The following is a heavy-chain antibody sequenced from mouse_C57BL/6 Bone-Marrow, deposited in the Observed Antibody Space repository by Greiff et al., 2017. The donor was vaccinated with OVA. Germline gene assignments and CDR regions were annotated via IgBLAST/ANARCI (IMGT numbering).Heavy chain of an antibody. CDR1: GFTFSDYY. V-gene: IGHV5-16*01. Sequence: DVMLVESEGGLVQPGSSMKLSCTASGFTFSDYYMPWVRQVPEKGLEWVANINYDGSSTYYLDSLKSRFIISRDNAKNILYLQISSLKSEDTATYYCARSPDYYGSSHWYFDVWGTGTTVTVSS. CDR3: ARSPDYYGSSHWYFDV. J-gene: IGHJ1*03. CDR2: INYDGSST. D-gene: IGHD1-1*01.